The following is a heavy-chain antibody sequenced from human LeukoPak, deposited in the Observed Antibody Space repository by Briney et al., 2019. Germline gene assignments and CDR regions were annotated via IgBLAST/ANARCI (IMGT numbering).Heavy chain of an antibody. V-gene: IGHV4-59*01. D-gene: IGHD3-16*02. CDR3: ARHIGGGIEDMDV. CDR2: IYYSGST. J-gene: IGHJ6*03. Sequence: PSETLSLTCTVSGGSISSYYWSWIRQPPGKGLEWIGYIYYSGSTNYNPSLKSRVTISVDTSKNQFSLKLSSVTAADTAVYYCARHIGGGIEDMDVWGKGTKVTVSS. CDR1: GGSISSYY.